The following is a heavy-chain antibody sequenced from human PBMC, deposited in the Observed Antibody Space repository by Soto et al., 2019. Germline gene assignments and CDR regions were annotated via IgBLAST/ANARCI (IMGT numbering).Heavy chain of an antibody. CDR2: INHSGST. J-gene: IGHJ5*02. CDR3: ARGLLYYDILTGYYPYNWFDP. CDR1: GGSFSGYY. D-gene: IGHD3-9*01. Sequence: SETLSLTCAVYGGSFSGYYWSWIRQPPGKGLEWIGEINHSGSTNYNPSLKSRVTVSVDTSKNQFSLKLSSVTAADTAVYYCARGLLYYDILTGYYPYNWFDPWGQGTLVTVSS. V-gene: IGHV4-34*01.